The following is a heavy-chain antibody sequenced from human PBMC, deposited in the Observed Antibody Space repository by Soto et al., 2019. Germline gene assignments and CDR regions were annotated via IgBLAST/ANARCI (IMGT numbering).Heavy chain of an antibody. CDR3: AKAGYSNYGGDY. V-gene: IGHV3-23*04. CDR2: ISGSGGST. Sequence: VQLVQSGAEVKKPGSSVKVSCKASGGTFSSYAMSWVRQAPGKGLEWVSAISGSGGSTYYADSVKGRFTISRDNSKNTLYLQMNSLRAEDTAVYYCAKAGYSNYGGDYWGQGTLVTVSS. D-gene: IGHD4-4*01. J-gene: IGHJ4*02. CDR1: GGTFSSYA.